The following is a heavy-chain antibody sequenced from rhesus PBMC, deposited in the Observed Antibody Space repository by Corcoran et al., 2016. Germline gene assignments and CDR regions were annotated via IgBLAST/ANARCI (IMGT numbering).Heavy chain of an antibody. CDR2: IYWDDDK. J-gene: IGHJ4*01. Sequence: QVTLKESGPALVKPTQTLTLTCTFSGFSISTSGMGVGWIVQPPGKALEWLALIYWDDDKYYHTSLKSRLTTSKDTSKNQVVLIMTNMDPVDTATYYCARRGAAAGTFDYWGQGVLVTVSS. CDR1: GFSISTSGMG. V-gene: IGHV2-174*01. CDR3: ARRGAAAGTFDY. D-gene: IGHD6-31*01.